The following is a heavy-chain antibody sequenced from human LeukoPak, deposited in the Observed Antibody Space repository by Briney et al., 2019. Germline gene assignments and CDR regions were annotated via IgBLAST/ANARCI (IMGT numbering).Heavy chain of an antibody. Sequence: GGSLRLSCAASGFTFSSYGMSWVRQAPGKGLEWVSAISGSGGSTYYADSVKGRFTISRDNSKNTVYLQMNSLRAEDTAVYYCARMYFYGSGSSGYWGQGTLVTVSS. J-gene: IGHJ4*02. V-gene: IGHV3-23*01. CDR2: ISGSGGST. CDR3: ARMYFYGSGSSGY. CDR1: GFTFSSYG. D-gene: IGHD3-10*01.